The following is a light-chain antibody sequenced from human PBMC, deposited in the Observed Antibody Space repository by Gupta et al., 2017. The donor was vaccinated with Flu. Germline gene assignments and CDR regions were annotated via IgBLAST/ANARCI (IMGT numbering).Light chain of an antibody. CDR3: HQYYSAPYS. CDR1: QSVFYTNNKNY. Sequence: DIVVTQSPDSLAVCLGERPTINCRSSQSVFYTNNKNYLAWYQQKSGQPPKLLIYWASIRESGVPDRFSGSGSGTDFTLTITSLQAEDVAVYYCHQYYSAPYSFGQGTKLEIK. CDR2: WAS. V-gene: IGKV4-1*01. J-gene: IGKJ2*03.